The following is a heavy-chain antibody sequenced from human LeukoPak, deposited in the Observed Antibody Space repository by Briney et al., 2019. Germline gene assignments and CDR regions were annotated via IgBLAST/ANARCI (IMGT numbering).Heavy chain of an antibody. J-gene: IGHJ4*02. CDR1: GFTFSSYS. D-gene: IGHD6-13*01. CDR3: AKGAYSSSWYGPGYFDY. V-gene: IGHV3-21*04. Sequence: GGSLRLSCAASGFTFSSYSMNWVRQAPGKGLEWVSSISSSSSYIYYADSVKGRFTISRDNAKNSLYLQMNSLRAEDTAVYYCAKGAYSSSWYGPGYFDYWGQGTLVTVSS. CDR2: ISSSSSYI.